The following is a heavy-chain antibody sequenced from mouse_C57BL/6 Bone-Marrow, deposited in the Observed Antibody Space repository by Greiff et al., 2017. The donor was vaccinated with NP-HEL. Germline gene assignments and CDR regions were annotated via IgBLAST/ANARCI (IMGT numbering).Heavy chain of an antibody. CDR2: INPYNGGT. J-gene: IGHJ1*03. Sequence: VQLQQSGPVLVKPGASVKMSCKASGYTFTDYYMNWVKQSHGKSLEWIGVINPYNGGTSYNQKFKGKATLTVDKSSSTAYMELNSLTSEDSAVYYCARSEGLYWYFDVWGTGTTVTVSS. CDR3: ARSEGLYWYFDV. V-gene: IGHV1-19*01. CDR1: GYTFTDYY.